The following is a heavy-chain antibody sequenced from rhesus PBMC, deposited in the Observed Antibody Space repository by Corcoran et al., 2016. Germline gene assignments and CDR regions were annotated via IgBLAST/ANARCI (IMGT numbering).Heavy chain of an antibody. D-gene: IGHD2-21*01. CDR3: ARDGFTPGSDFDY. CDR2: IHPSNGNT. CDR1: GYTFTSYY. Sequence: QVQLVQSGAEVKKPGTSVKLSCKASGYTFTSYYINWVRQAPGQGLEWMGWIHPSNGNTGYEQKFQGKVTMTRDTSTNTAYMELNSLRSEDTAVYYCARDGFTPGSDFDYWGQGVLVTVSS. V-gene: IGHV1-200*01. J-gene: IGHJ4*01.